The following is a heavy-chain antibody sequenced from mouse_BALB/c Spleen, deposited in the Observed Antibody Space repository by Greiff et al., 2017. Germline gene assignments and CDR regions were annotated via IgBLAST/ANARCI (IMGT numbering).Heavy chain of an antibody. Sequence: QVHVKQSGPELVKPGASVKMSCKASGYTFTDYVISWVKQRTGQGLEWIGEIYPGSGSTYYNEKFKGKATLTADKSSNTAYMQLSSLTSEDSAVYFCARGGNYLAYWGQGTLVTVSA. J-gene: IGHJ3*01. D-gene: IGHD2-1*01. CDR1: GYTFTDYV. CDR3: ARGGNYLAY. V-gene: IGHV1-77*01. CDR2: IYPGSGST.